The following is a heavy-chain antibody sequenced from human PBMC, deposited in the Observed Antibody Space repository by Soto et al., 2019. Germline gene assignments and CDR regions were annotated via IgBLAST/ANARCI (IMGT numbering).Heavy chain of an antibody. CDR3: ARERFFYYYGMDV. CDR2: INHSGST. D-gene: IGHD3-3*01. Sequence: SETLSLTCAVYGGSFSGYYWSWIRQPPGKGLEWIGEINHSGSTNYNPSLKSRVTISVGTSKNQFSLKLSSVTAADTAVYYCARERFFYYYGMDVWGQGTTVTVSS. V-gene: IGHV4-34*01. CDR1: GGSFSGYY. J-gene: IGHJ6*02.